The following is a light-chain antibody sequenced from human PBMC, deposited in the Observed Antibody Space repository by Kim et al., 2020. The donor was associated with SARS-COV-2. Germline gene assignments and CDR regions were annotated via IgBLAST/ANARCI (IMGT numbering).Light chain of an antibody. J-gene: IGLJ2*01. CDR3: SSYTSSSTYYVV. CDR2: DVS. CDR1: SSDVGGYNY. Sequence: SALTQPASVSGSPGQSITISCTGTSSDVGGYNYVSWYQQHPGKAPKLMIYDVSKRPSGVSNRFSGSKSGNTASLTISGLQAEDEADYYCSSYTSSSTYYVVFGGGTQLTVL. V-gene: IGLV2-14*01.